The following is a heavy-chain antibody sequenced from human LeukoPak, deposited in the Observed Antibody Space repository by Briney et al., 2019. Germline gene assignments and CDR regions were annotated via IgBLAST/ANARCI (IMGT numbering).Heavy chain of an antibody. Sequence: GRSLRLSCAASGFTVRNNYMNWVRQAPGKGLEWVSVIYTAGGTYYADSVKGRFTISRDISKNTLYLQMNSLRPEDTAVYYCARGPNSDYPCWGQGTLVTVSS. CDR1: GFTVRNNY. V-gene: IGHV3-66*01. D-gene: IGHD4-11*01. CDR2: IYTAGGT. J-gene: IGHJ4*02. CDR3: ARGPNSDYPC.